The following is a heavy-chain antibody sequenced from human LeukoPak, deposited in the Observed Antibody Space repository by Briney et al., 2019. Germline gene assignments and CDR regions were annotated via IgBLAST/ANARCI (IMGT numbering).Heavy chain of an antibody. Sequence: GGSLRLSCAASGFTFSSYGMHWVRQAPGKGLEWVAVISYDGSNKYYADSVKGRFTISRDNSKNTLYLQMNSLRAEDTAVYYCARDMSSGWYTGIDYWGQGTLVTVSS. CDR1: GFTFSSYG. CDR2: ISYDGSNK. J-gene: IGHJ4*02. D-gene: IGHD6-19*01. CDR3: ARDMSSGWYTGIDY. V-gene: IGHV3-30*03.